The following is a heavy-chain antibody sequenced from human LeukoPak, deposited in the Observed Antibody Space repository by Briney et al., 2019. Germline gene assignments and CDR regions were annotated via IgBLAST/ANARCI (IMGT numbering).Heavy chain of an antibody. J-gene: IGHJ3*02. Sequence: SETLSLTCTVSGGSISSGGYYWSWIRQHPGKGLEWIGYIYYSGSTYYNPSLKSRVTISVDTSKNQFSLKLSSVTAADTAVYYCARDRDYYDSSGFDIRGQGTMVTVSS. D-gene: IGHD3-22*01. V-gene: IGHV4-31*03. CDR1: GGSISSGGYY. CDR2: IYYSGST. CDR3: ARDRDYYDSSGFDI.